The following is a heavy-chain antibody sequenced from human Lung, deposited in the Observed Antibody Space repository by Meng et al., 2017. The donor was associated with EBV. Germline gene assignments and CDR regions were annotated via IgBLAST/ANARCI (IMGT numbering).Heavy chain of an antibody. CDR1: GFTFSNHA. Sequence: QVQLVESXXGXVQPGXXLXXXXXXPGFTFSNHAFHWVRQAPGKGLEWVAVILYDGSKKYYAASVKGRFTISRDNSKNTLYLQMDSLITEDTAVYYCARDLWVTSDEPLNWFDPWGQGTMVTVSS. CDR3: ARDLWVTSDEPLNWFDP. V-gene: IGHV3-30-3*01. J-gene: IGHJ5*02. D-gene: IGHD4-23*01. CDR2: ILYDGSKK.